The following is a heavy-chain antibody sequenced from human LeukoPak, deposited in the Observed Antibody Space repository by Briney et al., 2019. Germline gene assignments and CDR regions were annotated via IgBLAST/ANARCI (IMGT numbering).Heavy chain of an antibody. J-gene: IGHJ4*02. CDR3: VRALGDYEALDY. Sequence: ASVKVSCKASGYTFTSFGISWVRQAPGQGPEWMGWISAYNGNTNYAQKLQGRVTMTTDTSTSTAYMELRSLRSDDTAVYYCVRALGDYEALDYWGQGTLVTVSS. D-gene: IGHD4-17*01. V-gene: IGHV1-18*01. CDR1: GYTFTSFG. CDR2: ISAYNGNT.